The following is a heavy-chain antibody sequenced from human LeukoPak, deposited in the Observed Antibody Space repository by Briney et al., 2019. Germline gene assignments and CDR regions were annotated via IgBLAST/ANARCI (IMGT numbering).Heavy chain of an antibody. CDR2: ISAYNGNT. J-gene: IGHJ4*02. CDR1: GYTFTSYG. D-gene: IGHD5-18*01. CDR3: ARDPKQLWLLGGSYYFDY. V-gene: IGHV1-18*01. Sequence: RASVKVSCKASGYTFTSYGISWVRQAPGQGLEWMGWISAYNGNTNYAQKLQGRVTMTTDTSTSTAYMELRSLRSDDTAVYYCARDPKQLWLLGGSYYFDYWGQGTLVTVSS.